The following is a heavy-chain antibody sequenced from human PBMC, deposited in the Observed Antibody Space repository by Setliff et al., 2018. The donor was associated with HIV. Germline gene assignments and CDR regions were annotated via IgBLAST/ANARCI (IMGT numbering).Heavy chain of an antibody. J-gene: IGHJ3*02. CDR3: AHIANCGGDCNHFAFDI. V-gene: IGHV3-15*01. CDR2: IISKAGGATT. Sequence: GESLKISCTASGFIFSYYFSDAWLSWVRQAPGKGLEWVGRIISKAGGATTNYAAPVKGRFTISSDDSKNTLYLQMNSLRTEDTAVYYCAHIANCGGDCNHFAFDIWGQGTVVTVSS. D-gene: IGHD2-21*02. CDR1: GFIFSYYFSDAW.